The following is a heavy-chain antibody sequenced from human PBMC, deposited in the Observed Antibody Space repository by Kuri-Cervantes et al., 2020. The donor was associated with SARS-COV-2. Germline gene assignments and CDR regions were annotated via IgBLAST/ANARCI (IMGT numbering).Heavy chain of an antibody. CDR3: ARVSSMYLPTYYFDF. CDR2: SSAYSDGT. D-gene: IGHD2-8*01. Sequence: ASVKVSCKASGYTLNTFGITWVRQAPGQGLEWMGRSSAYSDGTSSAEKFKGRVTMTQDTSTNTAYMEITDLRSDDTAIYFCARVSSMYLPTYYFDFWGQGSLVTVSS. J-gene: IGHJ4*02. CDR1: GYTLNTFG. V-gene: IGHV1-18*01.